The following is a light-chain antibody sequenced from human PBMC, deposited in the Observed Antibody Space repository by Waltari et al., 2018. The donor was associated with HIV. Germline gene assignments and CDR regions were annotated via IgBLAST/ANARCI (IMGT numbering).Light chain of an antibody. CDR3: GTWDNRLSVGV. Sequence: QSVLTQPPSMSAAPGQRVTLPCSGSASHFGSDFVSWYQHVPGTAPKLLIYDNTKRPSGISDRFSGSKSGTSATLAITGLQTGDEAVYYCGTWDNRLSVGVFGGGTRLTVL. V-gene: IGLV1-51*01. CDR2: DNT. J-gene: IGLJ3*02. CDR1: ASHFGSDF.